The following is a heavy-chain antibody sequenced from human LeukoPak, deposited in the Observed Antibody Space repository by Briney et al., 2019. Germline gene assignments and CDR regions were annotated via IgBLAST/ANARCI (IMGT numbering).Heavy chain of an antibody. D-gene: IGHD3-9*01. CDR1: GYTFTASY. V-gene: IGHV1-2*02. J-gene: IGHJ4*02. CDR3: ASPGSKYDVLPGPGYCDS. Sequence: ASVKVSCKASGYTFTASYIQSVRQAPGQGLEWLGGSNHKSGATKYTQKIQGRVTMTSDTSISAAYMELSSSRSDDRAPYYCASPGSKYDVLPGPGYCDSWGEGTLGTVSS. CDR2: SNHKSGAT.